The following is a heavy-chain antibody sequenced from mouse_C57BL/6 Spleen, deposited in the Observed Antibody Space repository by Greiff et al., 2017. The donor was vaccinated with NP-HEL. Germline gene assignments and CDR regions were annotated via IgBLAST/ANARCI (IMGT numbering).Heavy chain of an antibody. Sequence: VQLQQSGAELVKPGASVKISCKASGYTFTDYYINWVKQRPGQGLEWIGKIGPGSGSTYYNEKFKGKATLTADKSSSTAYMQLSSLTSEDSAVYFCASPHYYGSSYVDWYFDVWGTGTTVTVSS. CDR3: ASPHYYGSSYVDWYFDV. CDR1: GYTFTDYY. V-gene: IGHV1-77*01. D-gene: IGHD1-1*01. J-gene: IGHJ1*03. CDR2: IGPGSGST.